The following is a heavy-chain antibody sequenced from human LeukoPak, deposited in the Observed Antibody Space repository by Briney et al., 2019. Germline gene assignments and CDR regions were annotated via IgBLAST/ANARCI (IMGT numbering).Heavy chain of an antibody. CDR1: GGSISSYY. CDR2: IYYSGST. J-gene: IGHJ4*02. V-gene: IGHV4-59*08. CDR3: ATQVRPRAPIDY. D-gene: IGHD4/OR15-4a*01. Sequence: SETLSLTCTVSGGSISSYYWSWIRQPPGKGLEWIGFIYYSGSTNYNPSLKSRVTISVDTSKNQFSLKLSSVTAADTAVYYCATQVRPRAPIDYWGQGTLVTVSS.